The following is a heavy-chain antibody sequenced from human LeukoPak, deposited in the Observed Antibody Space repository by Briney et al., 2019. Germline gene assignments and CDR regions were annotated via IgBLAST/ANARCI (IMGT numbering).Heavy chain of an antibody. CDR1: GGSISSYY. V-gene: IGHV4-59*08. D-gene: IGHD6-19*01. CDR2: IYYSGST. CDR3: ARHSDWGIAVAGTNWFDP. J-gene: IGHJ5*02. Sequence: SETLSLTCTVSGGSISSYYWSWIRQPPGKGLEWIGYIYYSGSTNYNPSLKSRVTISVDTSKNQFSLKLSSVTAADTAVYYCARHSDWGIAVAGTNWFDPWGQGTLVTVSS.